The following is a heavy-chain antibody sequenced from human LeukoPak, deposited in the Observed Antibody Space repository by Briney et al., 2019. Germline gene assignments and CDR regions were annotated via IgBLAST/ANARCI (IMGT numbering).Heavy chain of an antibody. CDR2: IIPILGIA. V-gene: IGHV1-69*04. D-gene: IGHD4-23*01. CDR1: GGTFSSYA. Sequence: ASVKVSCKASGGTFSSYAISWVRQAPGQGLEWMGRIIPILGIANYAQKFQGRVTITADKSTSTAYMELSSLRSEDTAVYYCARAVARLQRAFDIWGQGTMVTVSS. CDR3: ARAVARLQRAFDI. J-gene: IGHJ3*02.